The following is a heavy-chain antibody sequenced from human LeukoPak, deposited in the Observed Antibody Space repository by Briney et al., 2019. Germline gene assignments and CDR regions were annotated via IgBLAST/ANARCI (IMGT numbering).Heavy chain of an antibody. Sequence: GGSLRLSCAASGFTFSSYAMHWVRQAPGKGLEWVAVISYDGSNKYYADSVKGRFTISRDNSKNTLYLQMNSLRAEDTAVYYCARDPTYYYDSSGRRYYYYGMDVWDQGTTVTVSS. CDR2: ISYDGSNK. CDR1: GFTFSSYA. CDR3: ARDPTYYYDSSGRRYYYYGMDV. J-gene: IGHJ6*02. D-gene: IGHD3-22*01. V-gene: IGHV3-30-3*01.